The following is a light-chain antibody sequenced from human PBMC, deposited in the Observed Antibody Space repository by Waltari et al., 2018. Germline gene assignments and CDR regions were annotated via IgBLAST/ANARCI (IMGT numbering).Light chain of an antibody. CDR1: QGIINY. V-gene: IGKV1-17*03. CDR2: EAS. J-gene: IGKJ4*01. CDR3: LQHNTYPLT. Sequence: DIQMTESQYAMSASVGERVTITCRASQGIINYLAWFQQNPLKVPKRLIYEASRLQSGVPSSFIGSGSGTEFTLTIRRLQPEDFATYYCLQHNTYPLTFGGGTKVYIK.